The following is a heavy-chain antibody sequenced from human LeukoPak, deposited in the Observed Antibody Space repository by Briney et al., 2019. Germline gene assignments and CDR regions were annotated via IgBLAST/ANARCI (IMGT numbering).Heavy chain of an antibody. J-gene: IGHJ4*02. CDR3: ARSQYGGYYDMFDY. CDR2: ISYDGSDQ. Sequence: GGSLRLSCTTSGFTLIAYAIHWVRRTPGKGLEWVAVISYDGSDQSYTDFVKGRFILSRDNSNHTVYLQMNSLRPEDTAVYYCARSQYGGYYDMFDYWGQGSLVTVSS. V-gene: IGHV3-30*04. D-gene: IGHD4-17*01. CDR1: GFTLIAYA.